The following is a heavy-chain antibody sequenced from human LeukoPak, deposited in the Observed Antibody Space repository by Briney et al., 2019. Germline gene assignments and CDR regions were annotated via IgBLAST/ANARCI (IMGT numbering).Heavy chain of an antibody. Sequence: SGGSLRLSCVASGFTFSSYNMSWVRQAPGKGLEWVSSISSSSSYIYYADSVKGRFTISRDNAKNSLYLQMNSLRAEDTAVYYCASTVYLENCFDYWGQGTLVTVSS. J-gene: IGHJ4*02. CDR2: ISSSSSYI. CDR1: GFTFSSYN. V-gene: IGHV3-21*01. CDR3: ASTVYLENCFDY. D-gene: IGHD5-24*01.